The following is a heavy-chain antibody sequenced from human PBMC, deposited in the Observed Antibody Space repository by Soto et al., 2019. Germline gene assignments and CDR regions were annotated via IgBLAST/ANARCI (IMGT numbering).Heavy chain of an antibody. J-gene: IGHJ3*02. CDR1: GFTFTSSA. Sequence: ASVKVSCKASGFTFTSSAVQWVRQARGQRLEWIGWIVVDSGNTNYAQKFQERVTITRDMSTSTAYMELSSLRSEDTAVYYCAAVPYLYYYDSSGYYYYGDAFDIWGQGTMVTVSS. CDR3: AAVPYLYYYDSSGYYYYGDAFDI. CDR2: IVVDSGNT. V-gene: IGHV1-58*01. D-gene: IGHD3-22*01.